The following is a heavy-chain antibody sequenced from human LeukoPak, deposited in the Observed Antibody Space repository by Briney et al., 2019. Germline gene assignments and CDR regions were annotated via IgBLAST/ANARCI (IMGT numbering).Heavy chain of an antibody. J-gene: IGHJ4*02. D-gene: IGHD4-23*01. Sequence: GSLRLSCAASGFTFSIYAMNRVRQAPGKGLEWISTVSASGGSTYYTDSIKGRFTISRDNSKNTLYLQMNSLRADDTAVYYCAKLTVVDYWGQGTLVTVSS. CDR2: VSASGGST. V-gene: IGHV3-23*01. CDR1: GFTFSIYA. CDR3: AKLTVVDY.